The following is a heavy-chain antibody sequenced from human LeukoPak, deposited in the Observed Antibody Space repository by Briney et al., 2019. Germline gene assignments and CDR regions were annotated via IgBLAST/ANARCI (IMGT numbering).Heavy chain of an antibody. CDR1: GGTFSSYA. V-gene: IGHV1-69*05. Sequence: ASVKVSCKASGGTFSSYAISWVRQAPGQGLEWMGRIIPIFGTANYAQKFQGRVTITTDESTSTAYMELSSLRSEDTAVYYCARDAVGATRALDYWGQGTLVTVSS. D-gene: IGHD1-26*01. CDR3: ARDAVGATRALDY. J-gene: IGHJ4*02. CDR2: IIPIFGTA.